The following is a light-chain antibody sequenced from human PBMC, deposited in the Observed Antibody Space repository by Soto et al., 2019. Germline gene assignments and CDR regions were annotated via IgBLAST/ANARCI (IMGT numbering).Light chain of an antibody. CDR2: GAS. J-gene: IGKJ1*01. CDR3: QQYGSSPWWT. CDR1: QSVSINY. Sequence: EIVLTQSPGTLSLSPGERATLSCRTSQSVSINYLAWYQQKPGQAPRLLIYGASSRATGIPDRFSGSGSGTDFTLTISRLDPEDFAVYYCQQYGSSPWWTFGQGTKVEIK. V-gene: IGKV3-20*01.